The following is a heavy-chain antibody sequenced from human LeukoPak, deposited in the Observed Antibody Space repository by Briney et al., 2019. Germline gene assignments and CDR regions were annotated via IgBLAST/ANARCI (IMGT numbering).Heavy chain of an antibody. Sequence: GGSLRLSCAASGFTFSSNYMSWVRQAPGKGLEGVSVIYSGGSTYYSDSGTGRFTISRDNSKNTLYLQMNSLRAEDTAVYYCARCIRFYPLFDYWGQGTLVTVSS. J-gene: IGHJ4*02. CDR3: ARCIRFYPLFDY. CDR1: GFTFSSNY. V-gene: IGHV3-53*01. D-gene: IGHD3-3*01. CDR2: IYSGGST.